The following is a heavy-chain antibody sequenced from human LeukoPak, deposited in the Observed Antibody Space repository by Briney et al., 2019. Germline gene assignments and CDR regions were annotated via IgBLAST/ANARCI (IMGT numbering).Heavy chain of an antibody. CDR3: ARGYCSSTSCYRQYNWFDP. CDR1: GGSFRGYY. Sequence: SGTPSLTRAVYGGSFRGYYWSWDRQPPGEGLERMGESNHGGSTNYNTSLKSRVTISVDTSKIQFSLKLSSVTAADTAVYYCARGYCSSTSCYRQYNWFDPGGQGTLVTVSS. CDR2: SNHGGST. J-gene: IGHJ5*02. D-gene: IGHD2-2*01. V-gene: IGHV4-34*01.